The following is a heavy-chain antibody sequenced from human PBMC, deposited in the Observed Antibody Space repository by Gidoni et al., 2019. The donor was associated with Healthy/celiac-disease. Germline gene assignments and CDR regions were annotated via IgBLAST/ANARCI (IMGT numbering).Heavy chain of an antibody. CDR3: ARDLGYYDSSGYYYDYYYGMDV. J-gene: IGHJ6*02. Sequence: GLEWVAVISYDGSNKYYADSVKGRFTISRDNSKNTLYLQMNSLRAEDTAVYYCARDLGYYDSSGYYYDYYYGMDVWGQGTTVTVSS. CDR2: ISYDGSNK. D-gene: IGHD3-22*01. V-gene: IGHV3-30*04.